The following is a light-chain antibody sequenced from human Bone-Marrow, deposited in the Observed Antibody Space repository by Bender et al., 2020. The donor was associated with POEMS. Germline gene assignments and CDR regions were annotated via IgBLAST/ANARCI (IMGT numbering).Light chain of an antibody. Sequence: SYVLTQPPSVSVAPGQTARITCGGNSIGSKIVHWYQQKPGQSPVLVIYQNTERPSGIPERFSGSNSGNTATLTISETQATDEADYYCQAWDSSTVIFGGGTKLAVL. CDR1: SIGSKI. V-gene: IGLV3-21*01. J-gene: IGLJ2*01. CDR2: QNT. CDR3: QAWDSSTVI.